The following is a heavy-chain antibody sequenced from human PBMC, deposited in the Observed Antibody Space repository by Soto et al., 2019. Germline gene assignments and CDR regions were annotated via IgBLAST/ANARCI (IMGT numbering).Heavy chain of an antibody. J-gene: IGHJ6*02. Sequence: SVKVSCKASGGTFSSYAISWVRQAPGQGLEWMGGTIPIFGTANYAQKFQGRVTITADESTSTAYMELSSLRSEDTAVYYCARTDSPGGSYYYYGMDVWGQGTTVTVSS. V-gene: IGHV1-69*13. CDR3: ARTDSPGGSYYYYGMDV. CDR2: TIPIFGTA. CDR1: GGTFSSYA. D-gene: IGHD2-21*01.